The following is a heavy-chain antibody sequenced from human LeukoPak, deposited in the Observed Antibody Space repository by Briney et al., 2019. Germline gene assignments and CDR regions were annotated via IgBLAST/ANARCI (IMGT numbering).Heavy chain of an antibody. J-gene: IGHJ4*02. D-gene: IGHD2-15*01. CDR3: ASWVGRDY. CDR2: IKQDGSEE. Sequence: SCLACGWSISTYWMTLLRQAPRKWLEWLPNIKQDGSEEYYLDYVKGRFTVSRDNAKNSLYLQLNSLRAEDAAVYYCASWVGRDYWGQGTLVTVSS. CDR1: GWSISTYW. V-gene: IGHV3-7*01.